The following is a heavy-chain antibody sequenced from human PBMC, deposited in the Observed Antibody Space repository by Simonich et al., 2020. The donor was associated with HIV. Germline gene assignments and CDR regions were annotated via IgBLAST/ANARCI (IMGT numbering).Heavy chain of an antibody. Sequence: QVQLVQSGAEVKKPGASVKVSCKASGYTFTVYYMHWVRQAPGQGLEWMGWSNPYGGGTNYAQKFQGRVTMTRDTSISTAYMELSRLRSDDTAVYYCAFLGGYDSSGFDAFDIWGQGTMVSVSS. D-gene: IGHD3-22*01. CDR1: GYTFTVYY. V-gene: IGHV1-2*02. CDR2: SNPYGGGT. CDR3: AFLGGYDSSGFDAFDI. J-gene: IGHJ3*02.